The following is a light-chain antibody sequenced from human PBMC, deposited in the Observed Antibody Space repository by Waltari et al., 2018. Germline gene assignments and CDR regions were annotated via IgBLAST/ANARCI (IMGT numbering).Light chain of an antibody. CDR2: SAS. J-gene: IGKJ4*01. Sequence: EVVLTQSPATLSLSPGERATLSGRASQSVSVNLAWYQQRPGQAPRLLIYSASTRATGIPARFSGSGSGTEFTLTISSLESEDFAVYYCQQSHNWPPFTFGGGTKVEIK. CDR3: QQSHNWPPFT. V-gene: IGKV3-15*01. CDR1: QSVSVN.